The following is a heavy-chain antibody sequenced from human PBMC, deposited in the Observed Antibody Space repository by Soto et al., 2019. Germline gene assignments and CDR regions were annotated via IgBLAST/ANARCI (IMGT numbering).Heavy chain of an antibody. J-gene: IGHJ1*01. CDR3: ARGSHDYGDYGVDFQH. V-gene: IGHV1-8*01. CDR2: MNPNSGNT. Sequence: QVQLVQSGAEVKKPGASVKVSCKASGYTFTSYDINWVRQATGQGLEWMGWMNPNSGNTGYAQKFQGRVTMTRNTXIXRAYMELSSLRSEDTAVYYCARGSHDYGDYGVDFQHWGQGTLVTVSS. D-gene: IGHD4-17*01. CDR1: GYTFTSYD.